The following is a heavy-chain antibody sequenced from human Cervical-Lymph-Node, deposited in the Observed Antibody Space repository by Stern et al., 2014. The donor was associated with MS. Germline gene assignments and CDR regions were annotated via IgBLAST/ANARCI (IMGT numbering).Heavy chain of an antibody. J-gene: IGHJ4*02. CDR1: GGTFSTFA. D-gene: IGHD2-21*01. CDR3: ARGDSEAPIYYFDY. Sequence: QVQLVQSGAEVKKPGSSVKVSCQTSGGTFSTFAIGWVRQAPGKGLEWVGGITPLFDATNYAQKFQGRLTITADESTRTAYMELSSLRPDDTAMYYCARGDSEAPIYYFDYWGQGTLVTVSS. V-gene: IGHV1-69*01. CDR2: ITPLFDAT.